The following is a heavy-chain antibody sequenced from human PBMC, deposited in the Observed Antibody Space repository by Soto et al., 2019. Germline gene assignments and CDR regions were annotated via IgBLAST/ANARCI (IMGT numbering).Heavy chain of an antibody. CDR1: GGSISSGDYY. CDR2: IYYSGST. V-gene: IGHV4-30-4*01. CDR3: AVVVANNWFDP. Sequence: QVPLQESGPGLVKPSQTLSLTCTVSGGSISSGDYYWSWIRQPPGKGLEWIGYIYYSGSTYYNPSLKSRVTRSVDTAKNQFALKLSSVTAADTAVYYCAVVVANNWFDPWGQGTLVTVSS. J-gene: IGHJ5*02. D-gene: IGHD2-15*01.